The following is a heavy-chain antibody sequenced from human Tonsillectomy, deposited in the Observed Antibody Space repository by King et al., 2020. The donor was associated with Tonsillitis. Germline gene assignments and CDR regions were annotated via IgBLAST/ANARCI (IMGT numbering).Heavy chain of an antibody. D-gene: IGHD6-19*01. Sequence: VQLVESGAEVKKPGESLRISCKASGYRFSNYWISWMRQMPGKGLEWMGTIDPSASLATYNPSFEGHVTMSLDTSITTAYLQFSSLKAPDSAIYYCARLAPGGEAVALLSWFDPWGQGTLVAVSS. J-gene: IGHJ5*02. CDR3: ARLAPGGEAVALLSWFDP. CDR1: GYRFSNYW. CDR2: IDPSASLA. V-gene: IGHV5-10-1*03.